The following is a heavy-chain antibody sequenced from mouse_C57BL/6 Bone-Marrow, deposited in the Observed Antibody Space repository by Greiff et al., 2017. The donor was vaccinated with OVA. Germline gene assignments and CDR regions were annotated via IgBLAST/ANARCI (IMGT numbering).Heavy chain of an antibody. Sequence: VQLQQSGPVLVKPGASVKMSCKASGYTFTDYYMNWVKQSHGKSLEWIGVINPYNGGTSYNQKFKGKATVTVDKSSSTAYMELNSLTSEDSAVYYCARGAYYYGSSYGYWGQGTTLTVSS. J-gene: IGHJ2*01. CDR2: INPYNGGT. V-gene: IGHV1-19*01. CDR1: GYTFTDYY. CDR3: ARGAYYYGSSYGY. D-gene: IGHD1-1*01.